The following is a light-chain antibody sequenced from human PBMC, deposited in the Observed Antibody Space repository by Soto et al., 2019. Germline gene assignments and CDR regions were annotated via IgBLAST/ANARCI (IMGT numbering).Light chain of an antibody. CDR3: QQYGSSPTT. Sequence: EIVLTQSPGTLSLSPGERATLSCRTSRSVSSSYLAWYQQKPGQAPRLLIYDASNRATGIPARFSGSGSGTDFTLTISRLEPEDFAVYYCQQYGSSPTTFGQGTKVDIK. CDR1: RSVSSSY. CDR2: DAS. V-gene: IGKV3-20*01. J-gene: IGKJ1*01.